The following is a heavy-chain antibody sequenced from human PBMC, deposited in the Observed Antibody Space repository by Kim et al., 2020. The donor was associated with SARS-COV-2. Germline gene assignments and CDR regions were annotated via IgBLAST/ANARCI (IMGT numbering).Heavy chain of an antibody. V-gene: IGHV3-33*01. D-gene: IGHD1-26*01. CDR2: IWYDGSNK. CDR1: GFPFSSYG. Sequence: GSLRLSCAASGFPFSSYGMHWVRQAPGKGLEWVAVIWYDGSNKYYADSVKGRFTISRDNSKNTLYLQMNSLRAEDTAVYYCARALLSGSYRDYYYYGMDVWGQGTTVTVSS. CDR3: ARALLSGSYRDYYYYGMDV. J-gene: IGHJ6*02.